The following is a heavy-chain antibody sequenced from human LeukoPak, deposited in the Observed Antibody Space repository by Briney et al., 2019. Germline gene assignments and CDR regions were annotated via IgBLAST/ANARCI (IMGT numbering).Heavy chain of an antibody. V-gene: IGHV3-48*01. CDR3: ARGLHAPTWYFDL. D-gene: IGHD3-16*01. CDR1: GFTFSSYS. J-gene: IGHJ2*01. Sequence: GGSLRLSCAASGFTFSSYSMNWVRQAPGKGLEWVSYISSSSDTIYYADSVRGRFTISRDNAKNSLYLQMNSLRAEDTAVYHCARGLHAPTWYFDLWGRGTLVTVSS. CDR2: ISSSSDTI.